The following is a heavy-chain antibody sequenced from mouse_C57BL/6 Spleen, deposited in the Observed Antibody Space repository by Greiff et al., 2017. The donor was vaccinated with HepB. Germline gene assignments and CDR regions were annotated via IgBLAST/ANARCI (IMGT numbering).Heavy chain of an antibody. CDR1: GYTFTSYW. V-gene: IGHV1-64*01. Sequence: QVQLQQSGAELVKPGASVKLSCKASGYTFTSYWMHWVKQRPGQGLEWIGMIHPNSGSTNYNEKFKSKATLTVDKSSSTAYMQLSSLTSEDSAVYYCARPTEAWYFDVWGTGTTVTVSS. CDR3: ARPTEAWYFDV. CDR2: IHPNSGST. J-gene: IGHJ1*03.